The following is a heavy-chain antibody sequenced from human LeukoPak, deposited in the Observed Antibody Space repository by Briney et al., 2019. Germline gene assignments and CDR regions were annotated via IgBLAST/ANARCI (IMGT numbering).Heavy chain of an antibody. CDR3: ARDPSGSGWND. J-gene: IGHJ4*02. CDR1: GGSISSGDYY. V-gene: IGHV4-30-4*08. D-gene: IGHD6-19*01. CDR2: IYYSGST. Sequence: TPSETLSLTCTVSGGSISSGDYYWSWIRQPPGKGLEWIGYIYYSGSTYYNPSLKSRVTISVDTSKNQFSLKLSSVTAADTAVYYCARDPSGSGWNDWGQGTLVTVSS.